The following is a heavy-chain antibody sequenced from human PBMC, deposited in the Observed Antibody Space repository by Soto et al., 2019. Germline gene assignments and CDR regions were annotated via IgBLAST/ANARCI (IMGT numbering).Heavy chain of an antibody. CDR2: ISYDGSNK. CDR1: GFTLSDYT. Sequence: LRLSCAASGFTLSDYTMHWVRQAPGKGLEWVAVISYDGSNKYYADSVKGRFTISRDNSKNTLSLQMNSLRVEDTAVYYCARKAHWGQGTLVTVSS. V-gene: IGHV3-30-3*01. CDR3: ARKAH. J-gene: IGHJ4*02.